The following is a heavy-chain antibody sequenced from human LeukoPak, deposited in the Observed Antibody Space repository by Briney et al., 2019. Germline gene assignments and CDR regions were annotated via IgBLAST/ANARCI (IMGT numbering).Heavy chain of an antibody. D-gene: IGHD3-22*01. Sequence: GGSLRLSCAASGLTFSSYSMNWVRQAPGKGLEWVSSISSSSSYIYYADSVKGRFTISRDNAKNSLYLQMNGLRAEDTAVYYCARGGYYDSSGYYWGQGTLVTVSS. J-gene: IGHJ4*02. CDR3: ARGGYYDSSGYY. CDR1: GLTFSSYS. V-gene: IGHV3-21*01. CDR2: ISSSSSYI.